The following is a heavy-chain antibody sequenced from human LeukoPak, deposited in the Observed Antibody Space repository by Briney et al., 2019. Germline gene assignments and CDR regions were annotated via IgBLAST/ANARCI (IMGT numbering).Heavy chain of an antibody. CDR2: TSSSGSTI. Sequence: GGSLRLSCTPSGFTFSSYEMNWVRQAPGKGLEWISYTSSSGSTIYYADSVKGRFTISRDNAKNSLYLQMNSLRAEDTALYYCARDYRYYYMDVWGKGTTVTVSS. CDR1: GFTFSSYE. V-gene: IGHV3-48*03. J-gene: IGHJ6*03. CDR3: ARDYRYYYMDV. D-gene: IGHD1-26*01.